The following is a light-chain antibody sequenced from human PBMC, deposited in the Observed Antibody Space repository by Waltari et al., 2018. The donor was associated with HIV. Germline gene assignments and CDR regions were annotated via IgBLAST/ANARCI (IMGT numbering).Light chain of an antibody. Sequence: DIVMTQSPGSLAVSLGERATINCKSSQSLLNSSNNKNYLAWYQQKPGQPPKLLIYWASTRESGVPDRFSGSGSGTEFTLTISSLQAEDVAVYYCQQYYSTPFTFGPGTKVEIK. CDR1: QSLLNSSNNKNY. V-gene: IGKV4-1*01. CDR2: WAS. CDR3: QQYYSTPFT. J-gene: IGKJ3*01.